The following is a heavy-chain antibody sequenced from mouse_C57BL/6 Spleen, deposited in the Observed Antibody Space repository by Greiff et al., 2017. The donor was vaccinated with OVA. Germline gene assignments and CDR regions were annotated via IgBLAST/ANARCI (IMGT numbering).Heavy chain of an antibody. CDR3: ARYDYDPYWYFDV. J-gene: IGHJ1*03. D-gene: IGHD2-4*01. V-gene: IGHV1-55*01. Sequence: VQLQQPGAELVKPGASVTMSCKASGYTFTSYWITWVKQRPGQGLEWIGDIYPGSGSTNYNEKFKSKATLTVDTSSSTAYMQLSSLTSEDSAVYYCARYDYDPYWYFDVWGTGTTVTVSS. CDR1: GYTFTSYW. CDR2: IYPGSGST.